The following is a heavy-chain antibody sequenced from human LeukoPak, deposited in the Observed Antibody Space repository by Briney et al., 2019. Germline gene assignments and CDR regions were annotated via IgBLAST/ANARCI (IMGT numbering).Heavy chain of an antibody. CDR3: AREQGYYDSSGYYPDY. D-gene: IGHD3-22*01. Sequence: ASVKVSCKASGYTFTGYYMHWVRQAPGQGLEWMGWINPNSGGTNYAQKFQGRVTMTRDTSISTAYMELSRLRSDDTAVYYCAREQGYYDSSGYYPDYWGQGTLVTLSS. CDR2: INPNSGGT. V-gene: IGHV1-2*02. J-gene: IGHJ4*02. CDR1: GYTFTGYY.